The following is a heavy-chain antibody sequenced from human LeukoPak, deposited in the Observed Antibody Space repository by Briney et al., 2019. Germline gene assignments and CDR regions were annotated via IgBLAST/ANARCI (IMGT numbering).Heavy chain of an antibody. J-gene: IGHJ4*02. Sequence: PGGSLRLSCAASGFTFSSYWMHWVGQAPGKGRVGVSRINSDGSSTSYADSVKGRFTISRDNAKNTLYLQMNSLRAEDTAVYYCARGGRWLQYSYWGQGTLVTVSS. V-gene: IGHV3-74*01. CDR2: INSDGSST. CDR3: ARGGRWLQYSY. D-gene: IGHD5-24*01. CDR1: GFTFSSYW.